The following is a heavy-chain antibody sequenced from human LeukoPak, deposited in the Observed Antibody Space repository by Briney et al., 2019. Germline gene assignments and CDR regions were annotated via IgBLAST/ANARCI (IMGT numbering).Heavy chain of an antibody. CDR3: ARGPRYCSGGSCYSSVRYYYYYYYMDV. J-gene: IGHJ6*03. CDR2: INHSGGT. V-gene: IGHV4-34*01. CDR1: GGSFSGYY. D-gene: IGHD2-15*01. Sequence: KPSETLSLTCAVYGGSFSGYYWSWIRPPPGRGLEWSGEINHSGGTNYNPSLNSRVTISVDTSKSQVSLKLSSLTAADTAVYYCARGPRYCSGGSCYSSVRYYYYYYYMDVWGKGTTVTVSS.